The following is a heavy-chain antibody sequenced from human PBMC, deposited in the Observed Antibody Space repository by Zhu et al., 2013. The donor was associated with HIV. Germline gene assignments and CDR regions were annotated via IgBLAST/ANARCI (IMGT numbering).Heavy chain of an antibody. D-gene: IGHD5-18*01. J-gene: IGHJ5*02. CDR2: IIPIFGTA. CDR1: GGTFSSYA. CDR3: AREGEYGYSYGYNWFDP. Sequence: QVQLVQSGAEVKKPGSSVKVSCKASGGTFSSYAISWVRQAPGQGLEWMGGIIPIFGTANYAQKFQGRVTITADESTSTAYMELSSLRSEDTAVYYCAREGEYGYSYGYNWFDPWGQGTLGHRLL. V-gene: IGHV1-69*01.